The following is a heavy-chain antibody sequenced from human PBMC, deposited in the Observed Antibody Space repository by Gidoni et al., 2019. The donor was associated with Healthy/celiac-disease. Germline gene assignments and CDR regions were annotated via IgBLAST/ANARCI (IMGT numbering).Heavy chain of an antibody. J-gene: IGHJ6*02. Sequence: QVQLQQWGAGLLKPSETLSLTCAVHGGSFSGSYGSWSRQPPGKGLGWIGEINHSGSTNYNPSLKSRVTISVDTSKNQFSLKLSSVTAADTAVYYCARGRIAVAGNYYCYGMDVWGQGTTVTVSS. D-gene: IGHD6-19*01. V-gene: IGHV4-34*01. CDR2: INHSGST. CDR1: GGSFSGSY. CDR3: ARGRIAVAGNYYCYGMDV.